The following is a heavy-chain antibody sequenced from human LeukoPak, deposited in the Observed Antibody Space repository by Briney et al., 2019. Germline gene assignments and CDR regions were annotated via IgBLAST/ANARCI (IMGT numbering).Heavy chain of an antibody. V-gene: IGHV1-8*01. D-gene: IGHD2-2*01. CDR3: ARGPVSTHGMDV. Sequence: ASVTVSCKASGYTFTSYDINWVRQATGQGLEWMGWKNPNSGRTGFAQKFQGRLTMTTNTSISTAYMELSSLTSEDTAVYYWARGPVSTHGMDVWGQGTTVTVSS. CDR1: GYTFTSYD. J-gene: IGHJ6*02. CDR2: KNPNSGRT.